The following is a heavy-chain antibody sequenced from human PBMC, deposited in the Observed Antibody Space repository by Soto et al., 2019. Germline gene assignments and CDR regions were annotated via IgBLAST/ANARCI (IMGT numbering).Heavy chain of an antibody. CDR3: ARDVSYYYDSSGYWFDP. D-gene: IGHD3-22*01. Sequence: SVKVSCKASGVTFSSYTISWVRQAPGQGLEWMGRIIPILGIANYAQKFQGRVTITADKSTSTAYMELSSLRSEDTAVYYCARDVSYYYDSSGYWFDPWGQGTLVTVSS. V-gene: IGHV1-69*04. J-gene: IGHJ5*02. CDR1: GVTFSSYT. CDR2: IIPILGIA.